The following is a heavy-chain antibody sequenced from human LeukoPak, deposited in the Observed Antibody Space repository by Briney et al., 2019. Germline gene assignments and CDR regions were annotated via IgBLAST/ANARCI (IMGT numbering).Heavy chain of an antibody. Sequence: GGSLRLSCAASGFTFSSYGMHWVRQAPGKGLGWVAVIWYDGSNKYYADSVKGRFTISRDNSKNTLYLQMNSLRAEDTAVYYCARVTDYVWGSYRGVFDYWGQGTLVTVSS. J-gene: IGHJ4*02. V-gene: IGHV3-33*01. D-gene: IGHD3-16*02. CDR2: IWYDGSNK. CDR3: ARVTDYVWGSYRGVFDY. CDR1: GFTFSSYG.